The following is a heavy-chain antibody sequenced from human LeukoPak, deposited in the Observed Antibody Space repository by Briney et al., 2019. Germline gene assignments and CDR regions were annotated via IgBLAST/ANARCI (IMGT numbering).Heavy chain of an antibody. CDR1: GGSISSYY. J-gene: IGHJ5*02. CDR3: ARDEGRDGYNWNNWFDP. V-gene: IGHV4-59*01. D-gene: IGHD5-24*01. CDR2: IYYSGST. Sequence: SETLSLTCTVSGGSISSYYWSWIRQSPGKGLEWIGYIYYSGSTNYNPSLKSRVTISVDTSKNQFSLKLSSVTAADTAVYYCARDEGRDGYNWNNWFDPWGQGTLVTVSS.